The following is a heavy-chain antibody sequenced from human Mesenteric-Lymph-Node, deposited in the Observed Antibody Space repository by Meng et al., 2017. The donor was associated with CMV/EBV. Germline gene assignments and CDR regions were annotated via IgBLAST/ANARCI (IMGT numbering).Heavy chain of an antibody. J-gene: IGHJ4*02. Sequence: GGSLRLSCAASGFTFSSYSMNWVRQAPGKGLEWVANIKQDGSEKYYVDSVKGRFTISRDNAKNSLYLQMNSLRAEDTAVYYCARDLRFGQLLLDYWGQGTLVTVSS. D-gene: IGHD3-10*01. CDR1: GFTFSSYS. CDR3: ARDLRFGQLLLDY. CDR2: IKQDGSEK. V-gene: IGHV3-7*01.